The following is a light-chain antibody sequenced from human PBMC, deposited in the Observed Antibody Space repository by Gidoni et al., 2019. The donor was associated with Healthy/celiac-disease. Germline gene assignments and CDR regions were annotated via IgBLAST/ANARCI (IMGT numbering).Light chain of an antibody. CDR2: GAS. V-gene: IGKV3-15*01. Sequence: EIVMTQSPATLSVSPGERATLSCRASQSVSSNLAWYLQKPGQAPRLLIYGASTRATGIPARFSGSGSGTEFTLTISSLQSEDFAVYYCQQYNNWPFTFGGXTKVEIK. J-gene: IGKJ4*01. CDR3: QQYNNWPFT. CDR1: QSVSSN.